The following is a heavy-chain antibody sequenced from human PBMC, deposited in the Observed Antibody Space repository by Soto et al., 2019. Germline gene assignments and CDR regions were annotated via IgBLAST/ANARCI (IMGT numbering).Heavy chain of an antibody. D-gene: IGHD1-1*01. CDR1: GFTFRRHG. Sequence: VQLMASGGGVVQPGGSLKLSCAASGFTFRRHGMHWVRQAPGKGLEWLTIISYDGIQKFYTASVKGPFTLTRANSKNIVFLQINSTRPEDSGVYYCAKDVWNDVPATAGFDLWGQGTMVTVSS. J-gene: IGHJ3*01. CDR2: ISYDGIQK. V-gene: IGHV3-30*18. CDR3: AKDVWNDVPATAGFDL.